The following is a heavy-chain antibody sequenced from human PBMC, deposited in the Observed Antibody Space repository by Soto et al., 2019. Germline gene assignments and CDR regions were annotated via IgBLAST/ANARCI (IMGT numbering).Heavy chain of an antibody. J-gene: IGHJ5*02. CDR3: ARDGAVADPGAPLYNWFAP. V-gene: IGHV3-33*01. CDR2: IGYDGNNK. D-gene: IGHD6-13*01. CDR1: GFTFSSYG. Sequence: QVQLAESGGGVVEPGRSLRLSCAASGFTFSSYGMHWVRQAPGKGLEWVAVIGYDGNNKYYVDSVKGRFSISRDDSKNTLYLQMNSLRADDTAVYYCARDGAVADPGAPLYNWFAPWGPGTLVTVSS.